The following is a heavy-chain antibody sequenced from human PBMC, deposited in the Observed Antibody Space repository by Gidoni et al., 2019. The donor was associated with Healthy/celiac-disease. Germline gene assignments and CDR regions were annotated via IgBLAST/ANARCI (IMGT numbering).Heavy chain of an antibody. D-gene: IGHD1-26*01. CDR1: SSYG. J-gene: IGHJ2*01. Sequence: SSYGMHWVRQAPGKGLEWVAIISYDGKNKFSEDSVKGRFTISRDNSKNTLYLQMNSLRTEDTAVYYCAKDNKEMATISDWYFDLWGRGTLVTVSS. CDR2: ISYDGKNK. V-gene: IGHV3-30*18. CDR3: AKDNKEMATISDWYFDL.